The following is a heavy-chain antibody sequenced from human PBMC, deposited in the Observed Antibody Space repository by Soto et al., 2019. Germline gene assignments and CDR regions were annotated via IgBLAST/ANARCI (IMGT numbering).Heavy chain of an antibody. J-gene: IGHJ6*02. CDR3: TRDPVGTYYDFWSGYPRSVDV. CDR2: IRSKAYGGTT. CDR1: GFTFGDYA. D-gene: IGHD3-3*01. Sequence: PGGSLRLSCTASGFTFGDYAMSWFRQAPGKGLEWVGFIRSKAYGGTTEYAASVKGRFTISRDDSKSIAYLQMNSLKTEDTAVYYCTRDPVGTYYDFWSGYPRSVDVWGQGTTVTVSS. V-gene: IGHV3-49*03.